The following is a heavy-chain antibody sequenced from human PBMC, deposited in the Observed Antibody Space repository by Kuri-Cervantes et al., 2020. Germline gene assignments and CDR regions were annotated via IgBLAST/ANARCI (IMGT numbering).Heavy chain of an antibody. D-gene: IGHD6-13*01. CDR3: ARLAAAGKLSWFDP. V-gene: IGHV4-30-4*08. J-gene: IGHJ5*02. Sequence: LRLSCTVSGDSISSVDYYWTWIRQPPGKGLEWIGYIYYSGSTYYNPSLKSRVTISVDTSKNQFSLKLNSVTAADTTFYYCARLAAAGKLSWFDPWGQGTLVTVSS. CDR2: IYYSGST. CDR1: GDSISSVDYY.